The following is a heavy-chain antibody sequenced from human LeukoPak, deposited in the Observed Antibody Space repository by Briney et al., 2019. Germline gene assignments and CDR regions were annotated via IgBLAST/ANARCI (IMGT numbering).Heavy chain of an antibody. J-gene: IGHJ4*02. V-gene: IGHV4-34*01. CDR1: GGSFSGYY. Sequence: SETLSLTCAVYGGSFSGYYWSWIRQPPGKGLEWIGEISHSGSTNYNPSLKSRVTISVDTSKNQFSLKLSSVTAADTAVYYCARRRSGSGSYYGYWGQGTLVTVSS. D-gene: IGHD1-26*01. CDR2: ISHSGST. CDR3: ARRRSGSGSYYGY.